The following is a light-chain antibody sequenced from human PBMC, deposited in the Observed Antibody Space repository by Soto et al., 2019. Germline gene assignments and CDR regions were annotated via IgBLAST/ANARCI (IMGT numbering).Light chain of an antibody. CDR2: SSN. Sequence: QSVLTQPPSVSAAPGQKVTISCSGTRSNIGKDFVSWYQQLPGTAPKLLIYSSNQRPSGVPERFSGSKSGTSASLAISGLQSEDEADYYCAARDDTLNGAVFGGGTKLTVL. V-gene: IGLV1-47*02. CDR1: RSNIGKDF. CDR3: AARDDTLNGAV. J-gene: IGLJ3*02.